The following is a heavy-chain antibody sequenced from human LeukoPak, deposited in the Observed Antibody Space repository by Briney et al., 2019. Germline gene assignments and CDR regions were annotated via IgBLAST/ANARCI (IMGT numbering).Heavy chain of an antibody. J-gene: IGHJ6*03. CDR1: GGSISSSSYY. V-gene: IGHV4-39*01. CDR2: IYYSGST. D-gene: IGHD1-26*01. CDR3: ARHLGGAKVYYYYMDV. Sequence: PSETLSLTCTVSGGSISSSSYYWGWIRQPPGKGLEWIGSIYYSGSTYYNPSLKSRVTISVDTSKNQFSLKLSSVTAAGTAVYYCARHLGGAKVYYYYMDVWGKGTTVTVSS.